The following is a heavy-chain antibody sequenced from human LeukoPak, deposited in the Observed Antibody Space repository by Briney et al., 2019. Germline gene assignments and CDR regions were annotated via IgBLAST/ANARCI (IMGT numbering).Heavy chain of an antibody. J-gene: IGHJ5*02. V-gene: IGHV4-34*01. CDR2: INHSGST. Sequence: SETLSLTCAVYGGSFSGYYWSWIRQPPGKGLEWIGEINHSGSTNYNPSLKSRVTISVDTSKNQFSLKLSSVTAADTAVYYCARVVVVPAAIPWGGWFDPWGQGTLVTVSS. D-gene: IGHD2-2*01. CDR1: GGSFSGYY. CDR3: ARVVVVPAAIPWGGWFDP.